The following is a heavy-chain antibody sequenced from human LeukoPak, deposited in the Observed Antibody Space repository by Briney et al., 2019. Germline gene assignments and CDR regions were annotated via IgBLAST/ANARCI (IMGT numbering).Heavy chain of an antibody. CDR1: GFTSSSYA. D-gene: IGHD4-17*01. J-gene: IGHJ4*02. CDR2: ISYDGSNK. Sequence: GGSLRLSCAASGFTSSSYAMHWVRQAPGKGLEWVAVISYDGSNKYYAGSVKGRFTISRDNSKNTLYLQMNSLRAEDTAVYYCARAADGDDDYFDYWGQGTLVTVSS. V-gene: IGHV3-30-3*01. CDR3: ARAADGDDDYFDY.